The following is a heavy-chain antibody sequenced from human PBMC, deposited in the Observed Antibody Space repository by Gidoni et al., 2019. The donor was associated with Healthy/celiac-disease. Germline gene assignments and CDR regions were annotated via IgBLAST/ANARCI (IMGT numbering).Heavy chain of an antibody. CDR1: GFTFSSYA. CDR2: ISSNGGST. CDR3: VKDGCSGGSCYSGMDV. D-gene: IGHD2-15*01. V-gene: IGHV3-64D*06. Sequence: EVQLVESGGGLFQPGGSLRLSCSASGFTFSSYAMHWVRQAPGKGLEDVSAISSNGGSTYYADSVKGRFTISRDNSKNTLYLQMSSLRAEDTAVYYCVKDGCSGGSCYSGMDVWGQGTTVTVSS. J-gene: IGHJ6*02.